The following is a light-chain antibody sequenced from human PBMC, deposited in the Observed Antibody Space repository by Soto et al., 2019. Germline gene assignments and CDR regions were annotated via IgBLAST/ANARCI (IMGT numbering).Light chain of an antibody. CDR2: DVS. CDR1: SSDVGGYNY. CDR3: SSYTSSSTPVV. Sequence: QSALTQPASVSGSPGQSITISCTGPSSDVGGYNYDSWYQQHPGKAPKLMIYDVSNRPSGVSNRFSVSKSGNTASLTISGLQAEDEADYYCSSYTSSSTPVVFGGGTKVTVL. J-gene: IGLJ2*01. V-gene: IGLV2-14*01.